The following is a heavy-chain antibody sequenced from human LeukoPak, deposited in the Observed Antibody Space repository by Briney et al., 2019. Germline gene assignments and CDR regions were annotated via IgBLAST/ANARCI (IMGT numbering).Heavy chain of an antibody. V-gene: IGHV3-48*01. CDR1: GFTFSSYS. CDR3: ARTRSSGYLTFDH. Sequence: GGSLRLSCAASGFTFSSYSMNWVRQAPGKGLEWVSHITASGTAMFYADSVKGRFTISRDNTKNSLYLQMNGLRAEDTAVYYCARTRSSGYLTFDHWGQGILVTVSS. D-gene: IGHD3-22*01. J-gene: IGHJ4*02. CDR2: ITASGTAM.